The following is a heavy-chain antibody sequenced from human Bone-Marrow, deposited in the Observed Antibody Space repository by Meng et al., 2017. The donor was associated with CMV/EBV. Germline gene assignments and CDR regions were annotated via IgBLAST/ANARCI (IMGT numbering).Heavy chain of an antibody. CDR2: INPKSAGT. J-gene: IGHJ4*02. Sequence: QVQLVQSGSEAKKPGASVKVSCKTSGYTFVGHYIHWVRQALGQGLEWMGRINPKSAGTDYVEKFQGRVTMTRDTSNSIVYMELSRLTADDTAVYYCTRTWIDSFTPDFDYWGQGSLVTVSS. D-gene: IGHD2-2*03. CDR1: GYTFVGHY. V-gene: IGHV1-2*06. CDR3: TRTWIDSFTPDFDY.